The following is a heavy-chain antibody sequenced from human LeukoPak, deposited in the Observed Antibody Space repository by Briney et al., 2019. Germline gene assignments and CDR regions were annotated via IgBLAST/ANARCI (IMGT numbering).Heavy chain of an antibody. CDR2: ISGSGGRT. CDR1: GFTFSSYA. D-gene: IGHD4-17*01. J-gene: IGHJ6*02. Sequence: GGSLRLSCVASGFTFSSYAMSWVRQAPGKGLEWVSAISGSGGRTYYADSVKGRFTISRENSKNTLYLQINSLRAEDTAVYYCAKDPTVTTDYYFGMDVWGQGTTVTVSS. V-gene: IGHV3-23*01. CDR3: AKDPTVTTDYYFGMDV.